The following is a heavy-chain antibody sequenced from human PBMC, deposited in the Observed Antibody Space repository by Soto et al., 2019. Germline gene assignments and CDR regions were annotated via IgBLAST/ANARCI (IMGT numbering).Heavy chain of an antibody. Sequence: QVQLVESGGDLVKPGGSLRLSCAASGYTFSDYYMSWIRQAPGKGLEWISYIDTSGTKIYYADSVKGRFTITRDNAKNSLYLEMNSLRDEDTAVYYCASHYDFWSGYLSPVDYWGQGTLVTVSS. CDR1: GYTFSDYY. CDR3: ASHYDFWSGYLSPVDY. J-gene: IGHJ4*02. D-gene: IGHD3-3*01. V-gene: IGHV3-11*01. CDR2: IDTSGTKI.